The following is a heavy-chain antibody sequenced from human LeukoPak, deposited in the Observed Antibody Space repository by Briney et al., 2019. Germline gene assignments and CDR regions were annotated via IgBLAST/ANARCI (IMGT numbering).Heavy chain of an antibody. CDR2: TSYDGSKK. D-gene: IGHD3-22*01. J-gene: IGHJ4*02. V-gene: IGHV3-30-3*01. CDR1: GFTFSNYA. CDR3: ARSADSSGYFREITLYYFDY. Sequence: GKSLRLSCAASGFTFSNYAMHWARQAPGKGLEWVAFTSYDGSKKYYADSVKGRFTISRDNSKNTLYLQMNSLRAEDTAVYYCARSADSSGYFREITLYYFDYWGQGTLVTVSS.